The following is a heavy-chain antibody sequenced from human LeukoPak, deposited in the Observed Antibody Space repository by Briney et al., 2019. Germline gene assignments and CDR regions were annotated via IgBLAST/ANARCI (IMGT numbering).Heavy chain of an antibody. J-gene: IGHJ5*02. CDR3: ATLTGYSSESWFDP. CDR1: GGSISNYY. Sequence: SETLSLTCTVSGGSISNYYWSWIRQPPGKGLEWIGYIYYTGSTNYNPSLKSRVTISVDTSKNQFSLKLSSVTAADTAVYYCATLTGYSSESWFDPWGHGILVTVSS. CDR2: IYYTGST. V-gene: IGHV4-59*01. D-gene: IGHD3-9*01.